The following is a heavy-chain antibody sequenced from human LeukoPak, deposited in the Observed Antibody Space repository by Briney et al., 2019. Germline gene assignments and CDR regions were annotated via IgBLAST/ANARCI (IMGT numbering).Heavy chain of an antibody. V-gene: IGHV1-2*04. D-gene: IGHD3-22*01. J-gene: IGHJ4*02. CDR3: ARTTYYYDSSGYPVLYYFDY. CDR2: INPNSGGT. CDR1: GYTFTGYY. Sequence: GASVKVSCTTSGYTFTGYYMHWVRQAPGQGLEWMGWINPNSGGTNYAQKFQGWVTMTRDTSISTAYMELSRLRSDDTAVYYCARTTYYYDSSGYPVLYYFDYWGQGTLVTVSS.